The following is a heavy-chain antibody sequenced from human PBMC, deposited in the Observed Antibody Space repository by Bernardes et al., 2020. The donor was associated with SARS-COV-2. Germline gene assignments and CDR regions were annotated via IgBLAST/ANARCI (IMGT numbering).Heavy chain of an antibody. CDR2: INPNSGDT. V-gene: IGHV1-2*02. Sequence: ASVKVSCRASGYTFTGYYMHWVRQAPGQGLEWMGWINPNSGDTNYAQNFQGRVTMTRDTSISTAYMELSRLRSDDTAMYYCASVTWSQYDAFDIWGQGTMVTVSS. J-gene: IGHJ3*02. CDR3: ASVTWSQYDAFDI. CDR1: GYTFTGYY. D-gene: IGHD1-26*01.